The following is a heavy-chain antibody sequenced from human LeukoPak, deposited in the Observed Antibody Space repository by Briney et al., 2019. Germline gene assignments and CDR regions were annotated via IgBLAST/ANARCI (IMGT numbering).Heavy chain of an antibody. J-gene: IGHJ3*02. D-gene: IGHD3-9*01. CDR1: GGSLSSSTYY. Sequence: SETLSLTCTVSGGSLSSSTYYWGWIRQPPGKGLEWIGGIYYSGSTYYNPSLKSRVTISVDTSKNQFSLKLTSVTAADTAVYYCARGFDAHNAFDIWGQGTMVIVSS. CDR3: ARGFDAHNAFDI. CDR2: IYYSGST. V-gene: IGHV4-39*07.